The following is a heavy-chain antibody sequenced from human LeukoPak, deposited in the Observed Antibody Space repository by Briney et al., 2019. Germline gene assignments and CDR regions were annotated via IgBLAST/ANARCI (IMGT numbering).Heavy chain of an antibody. CDR1: DDSFSSHY. D-gene: IGHD4-17*01. V-gene: IGHV4-59*11. CDR3: ARDLVTVTKGFDI. Sequence: SETLSLTCAVSDDSFSSHYWTWIRQPPGKGLEWIGYISYIGSTNYNPSLKSRVTISIDTSKNQFSLKLTSVTVADTAVYYCARDLVTVTKGFDIWGQGTMVSVSS. CDR2: ISYIGST. J-gene: IGHJ3*02.